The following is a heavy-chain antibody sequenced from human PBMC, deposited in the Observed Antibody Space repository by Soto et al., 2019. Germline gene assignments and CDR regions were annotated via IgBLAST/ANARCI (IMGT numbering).Heavy chain of an antibody. CDR1: GYTFTSYG. V-gene: IGHV1-18*01. D-gene: IGHD3-9*01. CDR2: IIAYNGKT. CDR3: ARVGSYDILTGYPYYFDY. Sequence: ASVKVSCKASGYTFTSYGISWVRQAPGQGLEWMGGIIAYNGKTNYAQKLQGRVTITADESTSTAYMELRSLRSEDTAVYYCARVGSYDILTGYPYYFDYWGQGTLVTVSS. J-gene: IGHJ4*02.